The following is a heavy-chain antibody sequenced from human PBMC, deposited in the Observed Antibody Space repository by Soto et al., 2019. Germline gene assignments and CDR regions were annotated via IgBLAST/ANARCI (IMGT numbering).Heavy chain of an antibody. Sequence: GSLRLSCAASGFTFSSYAMSWVRQAPGKGLEWVSAISGSGGSTYYADSVKGRFTISRDNSKNTLYLQMNSLRAEDTAVYYCAKDVTYYYDSSGYLLWGQGTLVTVSS. CDR1: GFTFSSYA. D-gene: IGHD3-22*01. CDR2: ISGSGGST. J-gene: IGHJ4*02. V-gene: IGHV3-23*01. CDR3: AKDVTYYYDSSGYLL.